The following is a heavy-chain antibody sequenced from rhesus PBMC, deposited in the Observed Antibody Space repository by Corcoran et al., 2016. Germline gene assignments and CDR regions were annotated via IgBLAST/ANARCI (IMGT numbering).Heavy chain of an antibody. D-gene: IGHD6-13*01. Sequence: EVQLVESGGALAQPGGSLRLSCAASGFTLDDYAMHWVRTAPGKGLGWVSRISWNSGTIYYAGSVKGRFTISRDNAKNSLFLQMDRLRAEDTAVYYCTRDGVAAGQSFDYWGQGVLVTVSS. CDR2: ISWNSGTI. J-gene: IGHJ4*01. CDR1: GFTLDDYA. CDR3: TRDGVAAGQSFDY. V-gene: IGHV3-134*01.